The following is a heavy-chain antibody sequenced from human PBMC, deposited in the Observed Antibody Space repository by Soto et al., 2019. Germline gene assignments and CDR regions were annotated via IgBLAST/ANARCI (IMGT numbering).Heavy chain of an antibody. CDR1: GFTFSSFA. J-gene: IGHJ4*02. CDR2: ISYDGSNT. D-gene: IGHD1-26*01. V-gene: IGHV3-30-3*01. CDR3: AKDLTLGIVGAWGHYFEY. Sequence: QVQLVESGGGVLQPGRSLRLSCAASGFTFSSFAMHWVRQAPRKGLVWVAFISYDGSNTYYADSVKGRVTISRDNSKKTVYLEINSLRAEDTAVYHCAKDLTLGIVGAWGHYFEYWGQGTLVTVSS.